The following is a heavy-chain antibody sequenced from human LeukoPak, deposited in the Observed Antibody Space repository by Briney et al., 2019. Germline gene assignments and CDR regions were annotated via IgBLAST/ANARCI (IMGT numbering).Heavy chain of an antibody. CDR2: ISSSGSTI. Sequence: GGSLRLSCAASGFTVSSNYMSWLRQAPGKGLEWVSYISSSGSTIYYADSVKGRFTISRDNAKNSLYLQMNSLRAEDTAVYYCARLYDGSAYHADHFDYWGQGTLVIVSS. V-gene: IGHV3-11*04. J-gene: IGHJ4*02. CDR1: GFTVSSNY. CDR3: ARLYDGSAYHADHFDY. D-gene: IGHD3-22*01.